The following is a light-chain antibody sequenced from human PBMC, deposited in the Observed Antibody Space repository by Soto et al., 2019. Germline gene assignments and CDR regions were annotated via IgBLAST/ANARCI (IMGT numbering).Light chain of an antibody. CDR3: LQDYNYPLT. V-gene: IGKV3-11*01. J-gene: IGKJ4*01. CDR2: DAS. Sequence: EIVLTQSPSALSLXPXGXXXLXXXASQSVSSYLAWYQQKPGQAPRLLIYDASNRATGIPARFSGSGSGTDFTLTISSLQPEDFATYYCLQDYNYPLTFGGGTKVDI. CDR1: QSVSSY.